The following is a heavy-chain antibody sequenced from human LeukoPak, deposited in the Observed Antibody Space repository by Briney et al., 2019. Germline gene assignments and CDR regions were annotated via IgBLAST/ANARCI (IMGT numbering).Heavy chain of an antibody. CDR1: GFTFSSYT. D-gene: IGHD2-2*01. V-gene: IGHV3-21*01. J-gene: IGHJ4*02. CDR2: ISSAGGYI. Sequence: GGSLRLSCAASGFTFSSYTLNWVRQAPGKGLEWVSSISSAGGYIYYADSVKGRFTISRDNAKNSLYLQMNSLRAVDTAVYYCAREIVSSISFDNWGQGTLVTVSS. CDR3: AREIVSSISFDN.